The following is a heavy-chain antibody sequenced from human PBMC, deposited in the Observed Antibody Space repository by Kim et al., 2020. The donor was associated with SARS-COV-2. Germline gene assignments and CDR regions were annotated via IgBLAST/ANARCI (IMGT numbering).Heavy chain of an antibody. CDR3: ARSYGTIFGVGNFDY. Sequence: GGSLRLSCAASTFTVSSYYMSWVRQAPGKGLEWVSVIYSDGSTYYADSVKGRFTISRHNSDNILYLQMNSLRADDTAAYYCARSYGTIFGVGNFDYWGQGNVVDAST. D-gene: IGHD3-3*01. J-gene: IGHJ4*02. CDR1: TFTVSSYY. V-gene: IGHV3-53*01. CDR2: IYSDGST.